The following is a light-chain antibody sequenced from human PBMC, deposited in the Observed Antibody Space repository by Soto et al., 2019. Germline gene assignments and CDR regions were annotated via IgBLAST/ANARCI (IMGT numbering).Light chain of an antibody. Sequence: QSVLTQPPSVSGAPGQRVTISCTGRSSNIGAGYDVHWYQQLPGTAPKLLIYANINRPAGVPDRFSGSKSGTSASLAITGLQAEDEADYYCQSYDISPSGYVFGTGTKVTVL. V-gene: IGLV1-40*01. CDR3: QSYDISPSGYV. CDR2: ANI. J-gene: IGLJ1*01. CDR1: SSNIGAGYD.